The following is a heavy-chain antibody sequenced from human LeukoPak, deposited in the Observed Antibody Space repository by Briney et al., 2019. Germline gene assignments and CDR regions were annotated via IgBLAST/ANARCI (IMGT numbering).Heavy chain of an antibody. CDR3: AREQERQWGYGSGSYPYFDY. CDR2: INPSGGST. Sequence: ASVKVSCKASGYTFTGYYMHWVRQAPGQGLEWMGIINPSGGSTSYAQKFQGRVTMTRDMSTSTVYMELSSLRSEDTAAYYCAREQERQWGYGSGSYPYFDYWGQGTLVTVSS. V-gene: IGHV1-46*01. D-gene: IGHD3-10*01. CDR1: GYTFTGYY. J-gene: IGHJ4*02.